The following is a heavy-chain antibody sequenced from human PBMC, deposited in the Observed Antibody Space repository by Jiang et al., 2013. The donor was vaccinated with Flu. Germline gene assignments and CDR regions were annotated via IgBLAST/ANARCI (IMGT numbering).Heavy chain of an antibody. D-gene: IGHD1-20*01. Sequence: VQLVESGGGLVQPGGSLRLSCAASGFTFSRYWMHWVRQAPGKGLVWVSRINSDGSSTSYADSVKGRFTISRDNAKNTLSLQMNSLRAEDTAVYYCARDGNNWNFDYWGQGTLVTVSS. V-gene: IGHV3-74*01. J-gene: IGHJ4*02. CDR1: GFTFSRYW. CDR3: ARDGNNWNFDY. CDR2: INSDGSST.